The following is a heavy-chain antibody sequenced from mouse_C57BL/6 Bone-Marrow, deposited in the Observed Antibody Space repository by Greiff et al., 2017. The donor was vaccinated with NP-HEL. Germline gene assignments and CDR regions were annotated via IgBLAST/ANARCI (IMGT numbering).Heavy chain of an antibody. V-gene: IGHV1-7*01. J-gene: IGHJ4*01. CDR2: INPSSGYT. CDR3: ARERDYAMDY. Sequence: VQLQQSGAELAKPGASVKLSCKASGYTFTSYWMHWVKQRPGQGLEWIGYINPSSGYTKYNQKFKDKATLTADKSSSTAYMELRSLTSEDSAVYFCARERDYAMDYWGQGTSVTVSS. CDR1: GYTFTSYW.